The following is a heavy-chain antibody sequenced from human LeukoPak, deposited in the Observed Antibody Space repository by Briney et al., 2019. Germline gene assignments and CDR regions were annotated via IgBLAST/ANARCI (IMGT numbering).Heavy chain of an antibody. CDR3: ARSRGAVADSDY. D-gene: IGHD6-19*01. CDR2: IIPIFGTA. CDR1: GGTFSSYA. Sequence: GSSVKVSCKASGGTFSSYAISWVRQAPGQGPEWMGGIIPIFGTANYAQKFQGRVTITADESTSTAYMELSSLRSEDTAVYYCARSRGAVADSDYWGQGTLVTVSS. J-gene: IGHJ4*02. V-gene: IGHV1-69*01.